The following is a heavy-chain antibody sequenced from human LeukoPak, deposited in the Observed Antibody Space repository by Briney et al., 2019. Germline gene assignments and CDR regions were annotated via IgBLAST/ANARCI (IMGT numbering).Heavy chain of an antibody. CDR1: GFTFSNYA. CDR3: ARAAYSSTWYSRYFDL. J-gene: IGHJ2*01. D-gene: IGHD6-13*01. V-gene: IGHV3-23*01. CDR2: ISLSGGST. Sequence: PGGSLRLSCAASGFTFSNYAMSWVRQAPGKGLEWVSLISLSGGSTYHADSVKGRFTISRENAKNSLYLQMNSLRAGDTAVYYCARAAYSSTWYSRYFDLWGRGTLVTVSS.